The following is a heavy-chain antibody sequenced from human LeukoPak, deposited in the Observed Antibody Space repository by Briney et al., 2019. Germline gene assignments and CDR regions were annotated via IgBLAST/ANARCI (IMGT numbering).Heavy chain of an antibody. J-gene: IGHJ5*02. V-gene: IGHV1-2*02. CDR3: ARVVYSYRHNWFDP. CDR2: INPNSGGT. D-gene: IGHD5-18*01. Sequence: ASVKVSRKASGYTFTGYYMHWVRQAPGQGLEWMGWINPNSGGTNYAQKFQGRVTMTRDTSISTAYMELSRLRSDDTAVYYCARVVYSYRHNWFDPWGQGTLVTVSS. CDR1: GYTFTGYY.